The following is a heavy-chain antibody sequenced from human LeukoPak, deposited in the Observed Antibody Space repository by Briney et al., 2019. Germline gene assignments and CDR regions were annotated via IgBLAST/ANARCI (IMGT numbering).Heavy chain of an antibody. CDR1: GYTFTSYD. D-gene: IGHD6-6*01. V-gene: IGHV1-8*01. J-gene: IGHJ4*02. Sequence: ASVKVSCKASGYTFTSYDINWVRQATGQGLAWMGWMNPNSGNTAYAQKFQGRVTMSRDTSISTAYTELSSLRSEDTAVYYCARLPKYSRPLDYWGQGTLVTVSS. CDR3: ARLPKYSRPLDY. CDR2: MNPNSGNT.